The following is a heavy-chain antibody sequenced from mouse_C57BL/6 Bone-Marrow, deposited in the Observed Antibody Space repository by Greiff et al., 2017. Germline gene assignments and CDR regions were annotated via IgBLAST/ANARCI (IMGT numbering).Heavy chain of an antibody. CDR1: GYSFTGYY. CDR3: ARGRFAY. V-gene: IGHV1-42*01. Sequence: VQLKESGPELVKPGASVKISCKASGYSFTGYYMNWVQQSPEKSLEWIGEINPSTGGTTYNQTFKAKDTLTVDKSTSTAYMQHKSLTSEDSAVYYCARGRFAYWGQGTLVTVSA. J-gene: IGHJ3*01. CDR2: INPSTGGT.